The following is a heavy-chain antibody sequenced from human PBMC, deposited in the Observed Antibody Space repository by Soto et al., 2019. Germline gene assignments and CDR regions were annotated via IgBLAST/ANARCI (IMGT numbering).Heavy chain of an antibody. Sequence: QVQLVQSGAEVKKPGSSVEGSCKASGGTYNNYGMGWVRQAPGQGLEWMGGIIPMSRRTNYAQKFQCRVTVSADISRTTAYMELRGLRSEETAVYSCVGCDYDVLTGYSYDDWGQGTLVTVSS. CDR3: VGCDYDVLTGYSYDD. D-gene: IGHD3-9*01. CDR2: IIPMSRRT. V-gene: IGHV1-69*06. J-gene: IGHJ4*02. CDR1: GGTYNNYG.